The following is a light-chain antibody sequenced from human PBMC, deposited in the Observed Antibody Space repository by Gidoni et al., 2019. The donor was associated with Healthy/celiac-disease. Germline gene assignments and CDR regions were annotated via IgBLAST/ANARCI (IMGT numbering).Light chain of an antibody. Sequence: DIVMTQSPDSLAVSLGERATINCKSSQSVLYSSNNKNYLAWYQQKPGQPPKLLIYWASTRESGVPDRFSGSGSGTDFTLTISSLQAEDVAVYYCQPYYNTPQPFGQGTKVEIK. CDR2: WAS. CDR3: QPYYNTPQP. J-gene: IGKJ1*01. V-gene: IGKV4-1*01. CDR1: QSVLYSSNNKNY.